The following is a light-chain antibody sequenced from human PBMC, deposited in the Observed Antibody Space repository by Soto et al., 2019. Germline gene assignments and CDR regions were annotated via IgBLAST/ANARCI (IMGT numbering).Light chain of an antibody. CDR1: QSVTNNY. Sequence: EVVLTQSPGTLSLSPGERATLSCRASQSVTNNYLAWYQQRPGLAPRLLIYGASSRATGIPDRFSGSGSGTDFTLTISRLEPEDFAVYYCQQYISSPLTFGQGTKVDI. V-gene: IGKV3-20*01. CDR2: GAS. CDR3: QQYISSPLT. J-gene: IGKJ1*01.